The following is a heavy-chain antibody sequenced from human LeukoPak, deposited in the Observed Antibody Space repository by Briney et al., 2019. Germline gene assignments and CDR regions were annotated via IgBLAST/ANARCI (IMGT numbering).Heavy chain of an antibody. Sequence: SETLSLXCTVSGGSISSGSYYWSWIRQPAGKGLEWIGRIYTSGSTNYNPSLESRVTISVDTSKNQFSLKLSSVTAADTAVYYCASSDFWSGDTLDYWGQGTLVTVSS. V-gene: IGHV4-61*02. CDR3: ASSDFWSGDTLDY. CDR2: IYTSGST. CDR1: GGSISSGSYY. J-gene: IGHJ4*02. D-gene: IGHD3-3*01.